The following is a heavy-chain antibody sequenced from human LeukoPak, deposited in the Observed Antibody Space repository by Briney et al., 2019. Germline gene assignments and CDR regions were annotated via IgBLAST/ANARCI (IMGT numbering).Heavy chain of an antibody. CDR1: GGSISSSSYY. CDR2: MYYSGST. J-gene: IGHJ4*02. Sequence: SETLSLTCTVSGGSISSSSYYWGWIRQPPGKGLEWIGSMYYSGSTYYNPSLKSRVTISVDTSKNQFSLKVSSVTAADTAVYYCARRTTTGTTDYWGQGTLVTVSS. CDR3: ARRTTTGTTDY. D-gene: IGHD1-1*01. V-gene: IGHV4-39*01.